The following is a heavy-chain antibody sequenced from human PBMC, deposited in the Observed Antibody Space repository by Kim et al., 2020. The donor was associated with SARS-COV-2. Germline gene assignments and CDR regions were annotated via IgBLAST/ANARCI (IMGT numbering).Heavy chain of an antibody. Sequence: GGSLRLSCAASGFTFSNSWMNWVRQAPGKGLEWVARMNSDGTARKYADSVKGRFTISRDNAKNTLYLQMNSLRAEDAAMYFCTRGTSTSCGGLNWYY. CDR3: TRGTSTSCGGLNWYY. CDR2: MNSDGTAR. D-gene: IGHD1-1*01. CDR1: GFTFSNSW. J-gene: IGHJ6*01. V-gene: IGHV3-74*01.